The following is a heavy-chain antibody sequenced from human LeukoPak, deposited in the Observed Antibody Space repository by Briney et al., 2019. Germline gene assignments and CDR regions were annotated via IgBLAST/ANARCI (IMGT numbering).Heavy chain of an antibody. V-gene: IGHV3-7*01. D-gene: IGHD2-2*01. CDR1: GFTFSSYW. Sequence: PGGSLRLSCAASGFTFSSYWMSWVRQAPGKGLEWVANIKQDGSEKYYVDSVKGRFTISRGTAKNSLYLQMNSLRAEDTAVYYCARESPPIVVVPAALGPWGQGTLVTVSS. J-gene: IGHJ5*02. CDR2: IKQDGSEK. CDR3: ARESPPIVVVPAALGP.